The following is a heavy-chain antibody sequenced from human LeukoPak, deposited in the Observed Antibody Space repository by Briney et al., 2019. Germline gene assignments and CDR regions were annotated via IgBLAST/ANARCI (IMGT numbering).Heavy chain of an antibody. D-gene: IGHD6-19*01. V-gene: IGHV4-59*08. J-gene: IGHJ2*01. CDR3: ARHSRKRHIAVAAWYFDL. Sequence: NSSETLSLTCTVSGGFISNYYWSWIRQPPGKGLEWIGYIYYSGSTNYNPSLKSRVTISVDTSKNQFSLKLSSVTAADTAVYYCARHSRKRHIAVAAWYFDLWGRGTLVTVSS. CDR1: GGFISNYY. CDR2: IYYSGST.